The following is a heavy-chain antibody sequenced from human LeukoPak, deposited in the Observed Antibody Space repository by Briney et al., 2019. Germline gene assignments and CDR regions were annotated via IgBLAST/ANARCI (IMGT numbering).Heavy chain of an antibody. CDR2: IHSNGGA. V-gene: IGHV4-59*01. D-gene: IGHD3-10*01. CDR3: ASSNLGSLGQFDP. Sequence: SETLSLTCTVSGGSISNYYWSWIRQPPGKGLEWIGFIHSNGGANYNASLNSRATISRDTSRSQVALKLTSVTAADTAVYYCASSNLGSLGQFDPWGQGTLVPVSS. CDR1: GGSISNYY. J-gene: IGHJ5*02.